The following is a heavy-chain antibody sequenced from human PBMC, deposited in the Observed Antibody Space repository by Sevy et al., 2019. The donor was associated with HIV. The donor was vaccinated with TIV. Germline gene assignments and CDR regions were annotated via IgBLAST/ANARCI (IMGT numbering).Heavy chain of an antibody. V-gene: IGHV1-69*13. CDR3: ARAPVEYSSSWYNWFDP. CDR1: GDTFSSYA. J-gene: IGHJ5*02. Sequence: ASVKVSCKASGDTFSSYAISWVRQAPGQGLEWMGGIIPIFGTANYALKFQGRVTITADESTSTAYMELSSLRSEDTAVYYCARAPVEYSSSWYNWFDPWGHGTLVTVSS. D-gene: IGHD6-13*01. CDR2: IIPIFGTA.